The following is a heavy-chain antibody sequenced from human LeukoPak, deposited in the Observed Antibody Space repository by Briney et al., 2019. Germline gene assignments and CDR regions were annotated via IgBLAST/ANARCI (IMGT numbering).Heavy chain of an antibody. J-gene: IGHJ6*02. CDR3: ATESPPSYYYAMDV. Sequence: GGSLRLSCAASGFTVSSNYMSWVRQAPGKGLEWVSVIYSDGSTYYSECVMGRFTISRDNSKNSMEFQINTLRAEDTPVYYCATESPPSYYYAMDVWGQGTTLTASS. CDR1: GFTVSSNY. CDR2: IYSDGST. V-gene: IGHV3-66*01.